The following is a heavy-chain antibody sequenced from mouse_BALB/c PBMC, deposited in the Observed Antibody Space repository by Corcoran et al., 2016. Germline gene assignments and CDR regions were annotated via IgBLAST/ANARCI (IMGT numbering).Heavy chain of an antibody. D-gene: IGHD3-1*01. CDR1: GYTFTDYN. CDR3: ASELWLHYAMVY. V-gene: IGHV1-18*01. CDR2: INPNYDST. Sequence: EVQLQQSGAELVKPGASVKISCKASGYTFTDYNMDWVRQAHGKSLEWIGGINPNYDSTSYTQKFKGTATLTVDKSSSTAYMERRSLTSEDTAVYYCASELWLHYAMVYWCEGTSFTVSS. J-gene: IGHJ4*01.